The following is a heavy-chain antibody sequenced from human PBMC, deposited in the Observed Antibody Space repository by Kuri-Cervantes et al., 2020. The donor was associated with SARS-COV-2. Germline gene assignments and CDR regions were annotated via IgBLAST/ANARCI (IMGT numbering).Heavy chain of an antibody. CDR3: ARSDDSSGRYYFDS. Sequence: GGSLRLSCAASGFTFSSYALHWVRQAPGKGLEWVALISFDGSDKYYADSVKGRFTITRDNSKNTLSLLMNSLRTDDTAVYYCARSDDSSGRYYFDSWGQGTLVTVSS. J-gene: IGHJ4*02. D-gene: IGHD3-22*01. CDR1: GFTFSSYA. CDR2: ISFDGSDK. V-gene: IGHV3-30-3*01.